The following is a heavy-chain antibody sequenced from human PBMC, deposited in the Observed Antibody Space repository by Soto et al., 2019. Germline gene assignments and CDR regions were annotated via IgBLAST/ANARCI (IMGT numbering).Heavy chain of an antibody. CDR2: ISYDGSNK. V-gene: IGHV3-30-3*01. J-gene: IGHJ3*02. D-gene: IGHD1-1*01. CDR1: GFTFSSYA. Sequence: QVQLVESGGGVVQPGRSLRLSCAASGFTFSSYAMHWVRQAPGKGLEWVAVISYDGSNKYYADSVKGRFTISRDNSKNTLYLQMNSLSAEDTAVYYCARALRVAWNDAFDIWGQGTMVTVSS. CDR3: ARALRVAWNDAFDI.